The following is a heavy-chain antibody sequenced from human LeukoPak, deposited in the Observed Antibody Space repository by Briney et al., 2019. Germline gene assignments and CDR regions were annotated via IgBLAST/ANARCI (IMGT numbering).Heavy chain of an antibody. CDR1: GFTFSSYS. D-gene: IGHD1-1*01. Sequence: SGGSLRLSCAASGFTFSSYSMHWVRQAPGKGLEWVAVISYDGSNKYYADSVKGRFTISRDNSKNTLYLQMNSLRAEDTAVYYCAKDRNLEGFGYWGQGTLVTVSS. J-gene: IGHJ4*02. V-gene: IGHV3-30*18. CDR2: ISYDGSNK. CDR3: AKDRNLEGFGY.